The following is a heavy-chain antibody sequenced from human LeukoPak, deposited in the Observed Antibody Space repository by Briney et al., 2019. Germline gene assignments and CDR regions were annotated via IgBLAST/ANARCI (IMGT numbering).Heavy chain of an antibody. J-gene: IGHJ6*04. Sequence: GRSLRLSCAASGFTFSSYSMNWVRQAPGKGLEWVSSISSSSSYIYYADSVKGRFTISRDSAKNSLYLQMNSLRAEDTAVYYCARDRLFYDFWSGYHPRPPDVWGKGTTVTVSS. V-gene: IGHV3-21*01. CDR3: ARDRLFYDFWSGYHPRPPDV. D-gene: IGHD3-3*01. CDR2: ISSSSSYI. CDR1: GFTFSSYS.